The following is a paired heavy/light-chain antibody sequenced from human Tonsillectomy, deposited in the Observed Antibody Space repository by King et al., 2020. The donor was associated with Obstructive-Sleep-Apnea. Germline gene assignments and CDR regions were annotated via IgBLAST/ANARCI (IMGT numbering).Heavy chain of an antibody. D-gene: IGHD4-17*01. Sequence: QVQLVESGGGVVQPGRSLTLSCVASGFPFSSYGMHWVRQAPGKGPEWVAVLSFDGIDKYYADSVKGRFTISRDNSKKTLYLRINSLRAEDTAVYYCVKANYGDFSLGYWGQGTLVTVSS. CDR1: GFPFSSYG. CDR2: LSFDGIDK. J-gene: IGHJ4*02. V-gene: IGHV3-30*18. CDR3: VKANYGDFSLGY.
Light chain of an antibody. V-gene: IGLV1-51*01. J-gene: IGLJ2*01. CDR3: GTWDRGLSVAV. CDR1: TSNIDNND. CDR2: DNN. Sequence: QSVLTQPPSVSAAPGQKVTISCSASTSNIDNNDVSWYQQLPGTAPKLLIYDNNKRASGIPDRFSGSKSGTSATLGITGLQTGDEADYYCGTWDRGLSVAVFGGGTKLTVL.